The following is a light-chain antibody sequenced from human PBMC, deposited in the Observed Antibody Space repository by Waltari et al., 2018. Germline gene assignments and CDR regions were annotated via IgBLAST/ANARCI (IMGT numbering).Light chain of an antibody. Sequence: EIVLTQSPGTLSLSPGERATLSCRTSQSLSRPLAWYQQKPGQAPRLLIYDASRRATGIPDRFIGSGSGTDFSLTINRLEPEDFAVYYCQHYVTLPATFGQGTRVELK. V-gene: IGKV3-20*01. CDR1: QSLSRP. CDR3: QHYVTLPAT. CDR2: DAS. J-gene: IGKJ1*01.